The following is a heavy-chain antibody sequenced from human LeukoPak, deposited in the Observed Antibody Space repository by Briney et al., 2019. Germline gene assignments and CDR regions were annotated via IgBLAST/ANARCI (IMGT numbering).Heavy chain of an antibody. CDR2: ISSSSSYI. D-gene: IGHD2-15*01. V-gene: IGHV3-21*01. Sequence: PGGSLGLSCAASGFTFSSYSMNWVRQAPGKGLEWVSSISSSSSYIYYADSVKGRFTISRDNAKNSLYLQMNSLRAEDTAVYYCAKASFTPRYMDVWGKGTTVTVSS. CDR3: AKASFTPRYMDV. CDR1: GFTFSSYS. J-gene: IGHJ6*03.